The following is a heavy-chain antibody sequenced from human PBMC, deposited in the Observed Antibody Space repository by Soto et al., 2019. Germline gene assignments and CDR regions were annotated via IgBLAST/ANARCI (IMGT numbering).Heavy chain of an antibody. CDR3: ARGRWLQLGPDY. J-gene: IGHJ4*02. V-gene: IGHV3-33*01. CDR1: GFTFSSYG. D-gene: IGHD5-12*01. Sequence: QVQLVESGGGVVQPGRSLRLSCAASGFTFSSYGMHWVRRSPGKGLEWVAIIWYDGSNEDYADSVKGRFTISRDNSKNTLYLQMNRRRAEDTAVYYCARGRWLQLGPDYWGQGTLVTVSS. CDR2: IWYDGSNE.